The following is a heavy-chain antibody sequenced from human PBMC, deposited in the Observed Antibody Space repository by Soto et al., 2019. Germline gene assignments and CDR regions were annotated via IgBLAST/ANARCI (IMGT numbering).Heavy chain of an antibody. V-gene: IGHV2-5*02. CDR3: AHRVLRTVFGLVTTTAIYFDF. D-gene: IGHD3-3*01. CDR2: IYWDDDK. CDR1: GFSLTTSGVG. J-gene: IGHJ4*02. Sequence: QITLNESGPTVVRPTETLTLTCRFSGFSLTTSGVGVGWIRQSPGKAPEWLALIYWDDDKRYSASLKSRLPITKDTSKNPVVLTVSDLDPTDTATYYCAHRVLRTVFGLVTTTAIYFDFWGQGTPVAVSS.